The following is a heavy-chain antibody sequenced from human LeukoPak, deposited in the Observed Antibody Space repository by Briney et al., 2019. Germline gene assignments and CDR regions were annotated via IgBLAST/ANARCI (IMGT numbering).Heavy chain of an antibody. Sequence: SETLSLTCTLSGDSINSSNYYCGWVRQPPRKGLGWSGTIYCGVGTYYNPSTYYNASLMSRLTISVGTSQKQFSLKMSSVTAADTAVYYCARRKYDSGTSWLDYWGQGTLVTVSA. D-gene: IGHD3-10*01. CDR2: IYCGVGT. CDR1: GDSINSSNYY. V-gene: IGHV4-39*01. CDR3: ARRKYDSGTSWLDY. J-gene: IGHJ4*02.